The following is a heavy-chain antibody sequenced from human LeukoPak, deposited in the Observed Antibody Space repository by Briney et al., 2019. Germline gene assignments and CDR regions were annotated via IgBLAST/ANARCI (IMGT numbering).Heavy chain of an antibody. CDR2: INAGNGNT. Sequence: ASVKVSCKASGYTFTSYAMHWVRQAPGRRLEWMGWINAGNGNTKYSQKFQGRVTITRDTSASTAYMELSSLRSEDTAVYYCARVGTRGHEYFQHWGQGTLVTVSS. CDR3: ARVGTRGHEYFQH. V-gene: IGHV1-3*01. D-gene: IGHD1-1*01. J-gene: IGHJ1*01. CDR1: GYTFTSYA.